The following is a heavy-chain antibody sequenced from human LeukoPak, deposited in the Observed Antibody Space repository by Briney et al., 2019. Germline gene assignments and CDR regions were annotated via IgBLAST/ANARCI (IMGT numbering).Heavy chain of an antibody. CDR3: ARDPSPLVDTAMAYDY. D-gene: IGHD5-18*01. J-gene: IGHJ4*02. CDR1: GFTFSSYA. CDR2: ISSSSSYI. Sequence: GASPRLSCAASGFTFSSYAMSWVRQAPGKGLEWVSSISSSSSYIYYADSVKGRFTISRDNAKNSLYLQMNSLRAEDTAVYYCARDPSPLVDTAMAYDYWGQGTLVTVSS. V-gene: IGHV3-21*01.